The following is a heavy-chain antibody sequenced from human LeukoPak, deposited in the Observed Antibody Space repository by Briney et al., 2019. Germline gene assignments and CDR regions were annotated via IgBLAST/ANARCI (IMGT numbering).Heavy chain of an antibody. CDR2: IYTSGST. CDR1: GGSISSYY. D-gene: IGHD6-13*01. V-gene: IGHV4-4*09. J-gene: IGHJ4*02. CDR3: ARLTSTPGIAAAGELYFDY. Sequence: SGTLSLTCTVSGGSISSYYWSWIRQPPGKGLEWIGYIYTSGSTNYNPSLKSRVTISVDTSKNQFSLKLSSVTAADTAVYYCARLTSTPGIAAAGELYFDYWGQGTLVTVSS.